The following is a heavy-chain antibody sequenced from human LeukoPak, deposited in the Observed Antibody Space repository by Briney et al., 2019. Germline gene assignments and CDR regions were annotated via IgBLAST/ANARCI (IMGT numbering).Heavy chain of an antibody. Sequence: SETLSLTCAVNGGSFSGYYWSWIRQPPGKGLEWIWEINHSGSTKYNPSLKSRVTISVDTSKNQFSLKLSSVTAADTAVYYCARSDRQRARSGRLEAFDIWGQGTMDTVPS. CDR3: ARSDRQRARSGRLEAFDI. CDR1: GGSFSGYY. V-gene: IGHV4-34*01. D-gene: IGHD3-10*01. J-gene: IGHJ3*02. CDR2: INHSGST.